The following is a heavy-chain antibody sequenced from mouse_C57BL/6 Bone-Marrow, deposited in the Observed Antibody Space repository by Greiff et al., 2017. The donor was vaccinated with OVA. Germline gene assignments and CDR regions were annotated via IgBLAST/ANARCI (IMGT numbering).Heavy chain of an antibody. CDR2: IDPENGDT. CDR3: TFITTVVAHFDY. D-gene: IGHD1-1*01. V-gene: IGHV14-4*01. Sequence: VQLQQSGAELVRPGASVKLSCTASGFNIKDDYMHWVKQRPEQGLEWIGWIDPENGDTEYASKFQGKATITADTSSNTAYLQLSSLTSEDTAVYYCTFITTVVAHFDYWGQGTTLTVSS. J-gene: IGHJ2*01. CDR1: GFNIKDDY.